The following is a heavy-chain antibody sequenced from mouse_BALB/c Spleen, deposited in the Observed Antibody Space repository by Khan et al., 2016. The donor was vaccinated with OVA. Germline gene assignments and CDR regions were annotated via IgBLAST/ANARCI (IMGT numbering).Heavy chain of an antibody. Sequence: QIQLVQSGPELKKPGETVKISCKASGYTFTNYGMNWVKQAPGKGLKWMGWINTYTGEPTYTDDFKGRFAFSLETSARTAYLQINNLKNEDMATYFCARGASYCYFDVWGAGTTVTVSS. V-gene: IGHV9-1*02. CDR1: GYTFTNYG. CDR3: ARGASYCYFDV. J-gene: IGHJ1*01. CDR2: INTYTGEP.